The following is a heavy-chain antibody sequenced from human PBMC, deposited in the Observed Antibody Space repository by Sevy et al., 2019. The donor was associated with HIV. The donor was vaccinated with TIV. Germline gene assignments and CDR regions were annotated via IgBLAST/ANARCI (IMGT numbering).Heavy chain of an antibody. Sequence: GGSLRISCAASGFTFSRYCMHWVRQAPGKGLMWVSHIKDDGSRAFFADSVKGRFTISRDNAKNTLYLQMNSLRAEDTAICYCARGKLGGSTTYLDFDYRGLGTLVTVSS. D-gene: IGHD1-26*01. CDR2: IKDDGSRA. V-gene: IGHV3-74*01. CDR1: GFTFSRYC. J-gene: IGHJ4*02. CDR3: ARGKLGGSTTYLDFDY.